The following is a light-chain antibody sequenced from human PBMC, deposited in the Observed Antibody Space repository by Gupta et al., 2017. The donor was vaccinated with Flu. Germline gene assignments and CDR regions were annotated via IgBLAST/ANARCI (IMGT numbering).Light chain of an antibody. CDR3: QSPDSSMSGSEV. Sequence: QSVLTQPPSVSGAPGQRVTISCTGSSSNIGAGYDVQWYQQLSGADPKLLIVCSNIRPSGVPDRFSGATSCASASLEINGLQAEDEADDYCQSPDSSMSGSEVFGPGTRVNVL. CDR1: SSNIGAGYD. J-gene: IGLJ1*01. V-gene: IGLV1-40*01. CDR2: CSN.